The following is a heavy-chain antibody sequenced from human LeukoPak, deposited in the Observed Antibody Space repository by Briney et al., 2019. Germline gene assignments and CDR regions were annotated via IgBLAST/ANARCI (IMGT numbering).Heavy chain of an antibody. CDR2: IKSKTDGGTT. V-gene: IGHV3-15*01. J-gene: IGHJ4*02. CDR3: TTVHYDILTGYYETYFDY. D-gene: IGHD3-9*01. CDR1: GFTFTNAW. Sequence: GGSLRLSCAASGFTFTNAWMSWVRQAPGKGLEGVGRIKSKTDGGTTDYAASVKGTFSISRDDSKNMLYLQMNSLKTEDTAVYYCTTVHYDILTGYYETYFDYWGQGTLVTVSS.